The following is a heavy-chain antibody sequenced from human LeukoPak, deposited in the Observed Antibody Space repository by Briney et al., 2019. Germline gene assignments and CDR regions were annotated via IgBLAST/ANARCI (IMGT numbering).Heavy chain of an antibody. V-gene: IGHV3-30*02. CDR2: IRYDGSNK. J-gene: IGHJ4*02. D-gene: IGHD1-26*01. Sequence: GGSLRLSCAASGFTFSSYGMHWVRQAPGKGLEWVALIRYDGSNKYYADSVKGRVTISRDNAKNSLYLQMSSLRPEDTAVYYCARGAPSIVGATPSLFDYWGQGTLVTVSS. CDR3: ARGAPSIVGATPSLFDY. CDR1: GFTFSSYG.